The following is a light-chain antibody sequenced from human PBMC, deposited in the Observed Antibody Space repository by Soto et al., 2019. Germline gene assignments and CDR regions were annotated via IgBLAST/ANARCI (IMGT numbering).Light chain of an antibody. CDR1: QSFSSSY. J-gene: IGKJ5*01. Sequence: EIVLTQSPGTLSLSPGERATLSCRASQSFSSSYLAWYQQKPGQAPRLLMYGASNRATGIPGRFSGSGSETDFTLTISRLEPEDFAVYYCQQYGTTRITFGQGTRLEIK. V-gene: IGKV3-20*01. CDR2: GAS. CDR3: QQYGTTRIT.